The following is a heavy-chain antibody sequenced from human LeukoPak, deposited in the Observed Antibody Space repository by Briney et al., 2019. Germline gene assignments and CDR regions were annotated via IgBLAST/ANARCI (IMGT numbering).Heavy chain of an antibody. Sequence: ASVKVSCKASGYTFTSYGISWVRQAPGQGLEWMGWISAYNGNTNYAQKLQGRVTMTTDTSTSTAYMELRSLRSDDTAVYYCARVYSQVTTPQSDYGMDVWGQGTTVTVSS. D-gene: IGHD4-4*01. CDR3: ARVYSQVTTPQSDYGMDV. V-gene: IGHV1-18*01. CDR1: GYTFTSYG. J-gene: IGHJ6*02. CDR2: ISAYNGNT.